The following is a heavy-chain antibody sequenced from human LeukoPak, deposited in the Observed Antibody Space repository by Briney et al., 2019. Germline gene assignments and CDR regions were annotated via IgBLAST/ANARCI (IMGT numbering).Heavy chain of an antibody. CDR3: ATLDYYDKSPRILDY. Sequence: GGSLRLSCAASGFTFSSYWMSWVRQAPGKGLEWVANIKQDGSEKYYVDSVKGRFTISRDNAKNSLYLQMNSLRVEDTAVYYCATLDYYDKSPRILDYWGQGTLVTVSS. V-gene: IGHV3-7*01. J-gene: IGHJ4*02. CDR1: GFTFSSYW. D-gene: IGHD3-22*01. CDR2: IKQDGSEK.